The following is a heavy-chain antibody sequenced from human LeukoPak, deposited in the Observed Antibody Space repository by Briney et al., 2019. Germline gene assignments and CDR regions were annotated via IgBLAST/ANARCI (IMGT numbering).Heavy chain of an antibody. V-gene: IGHV4-34*01. D-gene: IGHD2-15*01. CDR3: ARWVVAADYYYYMDV. J-gene: IGHJ6*03. Sequence: SETLSLTCAVYGGSFSGYYWSWIRQPPGKGLEWIGEINHSGSTNYNPSLKSRVTISVDTPKNQFSLKLSSVTAADTGVYYCARWVVAADYYYYMDVWGKGTTVTVSS. CDR1: GGSFSGYY. CDR2: INHSGST.